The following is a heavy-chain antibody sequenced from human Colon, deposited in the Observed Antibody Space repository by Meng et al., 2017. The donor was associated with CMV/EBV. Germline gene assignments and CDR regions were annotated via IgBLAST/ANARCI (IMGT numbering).Heavy chain of an antibody. CDR1: GFTFSSYA. CDR3: ANECGDNCSEDY. V-gene: IGHV3-30*04. D-gene: IGHD2-21*01. J-gene: IGHJ4*02. Sequence: GASLKISCAASGFTFSSYAMHWVRPAPGKGLEWVAVISYDGSNKYYADSVKGRFTISRDNSKNTLYLQMNSLRAEDTAVYYCANECGDNCSEDYWGQGTLVTVSS. CDR2: ISYDGSNK.